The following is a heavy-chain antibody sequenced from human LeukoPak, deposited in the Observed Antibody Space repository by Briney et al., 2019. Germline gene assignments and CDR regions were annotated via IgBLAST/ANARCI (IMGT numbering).Heavy chain of an antibody. Sequence: GGSLRLSCAASGFTFSSYWMHWVRQAPGKGLVWVSRINNDGSTTDYADSVKGRFTISRDNAKNTLYLQMNSLRAEDTAVYYCARDKYGRSGSHFHIGQWGQGTLVTVSS. CDR1: GFTFSSYW. V-gene: IGHV3-74*01. D-gene: IGHD1-26*01. J-gene: IGHJ4*02. CDR2: INNDGSTT. CDR3: ARDKYGRSGSHFHIGQ.